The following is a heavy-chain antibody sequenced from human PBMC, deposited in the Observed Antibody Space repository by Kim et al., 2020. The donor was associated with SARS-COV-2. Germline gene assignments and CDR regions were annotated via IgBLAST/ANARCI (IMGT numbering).Heavy chain of an antibody. CDR2: IDHEGDT. CDR3: ARAHVSSAWRPEYYYAMDV. J-gene: IGHJ6*02. CDR1: GGSFRGFY. Sequence: SETLSLTCAVFGGSFRGFYWSWVRQAPGKGLEWIGEIDHEGDTNYNPSLKSRVSVSVATSKKQVSLRLSSVTAADTAVYYCARAHVSSAWRPEYYYAMDVWGQGTTVTVSS. D-gene: IGHD3-22*01. V-gene: IGHV4-34*01.